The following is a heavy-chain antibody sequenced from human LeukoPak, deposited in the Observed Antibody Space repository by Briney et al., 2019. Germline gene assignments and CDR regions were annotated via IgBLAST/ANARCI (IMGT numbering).Heavy chain of an antibody. CDR3: ARDNPRTDYDSSGYTPLVD. V-gene: IGHV4-59*01. CDR1: GGSISSYY. D-gene: IGHD3-22*01. Sequence: SETLSLTCTVSGGSISSYYWSWIRQPPGKGLEWIGYIYYRGSTNYNPSLKSRVTISVDTSKNQFSLKLSSVTAADTAVYYCARDNPRTDYDSSGYTPLVDWGQGTLVTVSS. J-gene: IGHJ4*02. CDR2: IYYRGST.